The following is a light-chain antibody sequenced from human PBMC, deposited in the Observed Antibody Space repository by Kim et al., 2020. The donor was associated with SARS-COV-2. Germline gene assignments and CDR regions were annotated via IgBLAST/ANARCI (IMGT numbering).Light chain of an antibody. V-gene: IGKV1-39*01. CDR2: GAS. Sequence: DIQMTQSPSSLSASVGDRVTITCRASQDIRNDLGWYQQNPGRAPKRLIYGASSLQSGVPSRFTGSGSGTDFTLTITSLQPEDFATYYCQQSHTTPYTFGQGTKLEI. CDR1: QDIRND. J-gene: IGKJ2*01. CDR3: QQSHTTPYT.